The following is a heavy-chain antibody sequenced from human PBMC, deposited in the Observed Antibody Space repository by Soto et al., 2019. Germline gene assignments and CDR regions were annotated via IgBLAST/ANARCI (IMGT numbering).Heavy chain of an antibody. J-gene: IGHJ6*02. V-gene: IGHV5-10-1*01. CDR3: ARSEVSPDPGYYYYGMDV. Sequence: PGESLKISCKGSGYSLTSYWISWVRQMPGKGLEWMGRIDPSDSYTNYSPSFQGHVTISADKSISTAYLQWSSLKASDTAMYYCARSEVSPDPGYYYYGMDVWGQGTTVTVSS. CDR2: IDPSDSYT. D-gene: IGHD3-10*01. CDR1: GYSLTSYW.